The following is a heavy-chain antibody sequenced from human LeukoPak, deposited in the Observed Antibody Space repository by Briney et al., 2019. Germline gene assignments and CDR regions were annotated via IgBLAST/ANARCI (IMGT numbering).Heavy chain of an antibody. J-gene: IGHJ3*02. CDR1: GFTFSSYA. V-gene: IGHV3-23*01. D-gene: IGHD3-3*01. CDR2: ISGSGYNS. Sequence: GGSLRLSCAASGFTFSSYAMTWVRQAPGKGLEWVSAISGSGYNSYYADSVKGRFTISRDNSKNTLFLQMNSLRGEDTAIYYCAKWMVRRDFWSGAFDIWGQGTMVTV. CDR3: AKWMVRRDFWSGAFDI.